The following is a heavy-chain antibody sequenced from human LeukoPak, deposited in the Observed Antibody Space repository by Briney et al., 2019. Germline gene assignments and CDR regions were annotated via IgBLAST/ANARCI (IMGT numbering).Heavy chain of an antibody. Sequence: SETLSLTCTVSGGSISSGSYYWSWIRQPAGEGLEWIGRIYTSGSTNYNPSLKSRVTISVDTSKNQFSLKLSSVTAADTAVYYCARDRYSGGSPYFDYWGQGTLVTVSS. J-gene: IGHJ4*02. D-gene: IGHD1-26*01. V-gene: IGHV4-61*02. CDR2: IYTSGST. CDR1: GGSISSGSYY. CDR3: ARDRYSGGSPYFDY.